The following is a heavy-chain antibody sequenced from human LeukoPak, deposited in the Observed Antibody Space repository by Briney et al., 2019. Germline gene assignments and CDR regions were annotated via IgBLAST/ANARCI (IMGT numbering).Heavy chain of an antibody. CDR1: DYSISTGYY. CDR2: IHRSGST. D-gene: IGHD1-1*01. Sequence: SETLSLTCAVSDYSISTGYYWGWVRQPPGKGLEWIGSIHRSGSTYYNPSLKSRVTISVDTSKNQFSLKLSFVTAADTAVYYCARCELGNEFDYWGQGALVSVSS. CDR3: ARCELGNEFDY. V-gene: IGHV4-38-2*01. J-gene: IGHJ4*02.